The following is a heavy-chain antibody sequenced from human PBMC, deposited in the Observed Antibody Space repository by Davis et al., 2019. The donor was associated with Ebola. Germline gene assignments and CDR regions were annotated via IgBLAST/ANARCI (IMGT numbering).Heavy chain of an antibody. CDR1: GFTFSSYG. CDR2: ISYYGSNK. D-gene: IGHD5-12*01. CDR3: AKDDTYSGYGLGAFDI. V-gene: IGHV3-30*18. J-gene: IGHJ3*02. Sequence: PGGSLRLSCAASGFTFSSYGMHWVRQAPGKGLEWVAVISYYGSNKYYADSVKGRFTISRDNSKNTLYLQMNSLRAEDTAVYYCAKDDTYSGYGLGAFDIWGQGTMVTVSS.